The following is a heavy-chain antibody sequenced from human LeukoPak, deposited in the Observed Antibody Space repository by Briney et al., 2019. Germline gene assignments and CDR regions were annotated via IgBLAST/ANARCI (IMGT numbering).Heavy chain of an antibody. J-gene: IGHJ6*02. CDR3: ARENSGYGMDV. V-gene: IGHV3-48*01. Sequence: GGSLRLSCAASGFTFNTYTMNWVRQAPGKGPEWVSCISGSSGIIDYADSVRGRFTISRGNAKNSLYLQMNSLRAEDTAVYYCARENSGYGMDVWGQGTTVTVSS. CDR1: GFTFNTYT. CDR2: ISGSSGII. D-gene: IGHD3-10*01.